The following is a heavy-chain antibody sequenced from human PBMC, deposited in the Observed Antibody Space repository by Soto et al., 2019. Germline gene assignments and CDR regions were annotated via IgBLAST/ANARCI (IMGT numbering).Heavy chain of an antibody. CDR3: AGGYCTNGVCYTNYYYYIDV. D-gene: IGHD2-8*01. J-gene: IGHJ6*03. Sequence: EVQLLESGGGLVQPGGSLRLSCAASGFTFSTYAMSWVRQAPGKGLEWVSTITTSGGNTYYADSVQGRFTISRDNSKNTLYLQMNSLRAEDTAVYSCAGGYCTNGVCYTNYYYYIDVWGKGTTVTVSS. V-gene: IGHV3-23*01. CDR2: ITTSGGNT. CDR1: GFTFSTYA.